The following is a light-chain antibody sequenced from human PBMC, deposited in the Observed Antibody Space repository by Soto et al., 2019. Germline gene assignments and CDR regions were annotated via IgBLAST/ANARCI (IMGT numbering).Light chain of an antibody. Sequence: QSALTQPASVSGSPGQSITISCTGTSSDVGGYNYVSRYQQHPGKAPKLIIYEVSNRPSGVSNRFSGSKSGNTASLTISGLQAEDEADYYCNSYTSKSTGVFGTGIKVTVL. V-gene: IGLV2-14*01. CDR3: NSYTSKSTGV. CDR2: EVS. J-gene: IGLJ1*01. CDR1: SSDVGGYNY.